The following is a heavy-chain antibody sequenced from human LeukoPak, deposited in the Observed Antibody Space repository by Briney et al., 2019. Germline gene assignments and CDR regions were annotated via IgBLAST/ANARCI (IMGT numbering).Heavy chain of an antibody. Sequence: RTSQTLSLTCTVSGGSISTYYWTWIRQPAGKGLEWIGRIYSTGNTNYNPSLKSRVTMSLDTSKNQFSLQLTSVTAADTAVYYRAKEVWYYDSSGPLFDYWGQGTLVTVSS. V-gene: IGHV4-4*07. CDR3: AKEVWYYDSSGPLFDY. D-gene: IGHD3-22*01. J-gene: IGHJ4*02. CDR1: GGSISTYY. CDR2: IYSTGNT.